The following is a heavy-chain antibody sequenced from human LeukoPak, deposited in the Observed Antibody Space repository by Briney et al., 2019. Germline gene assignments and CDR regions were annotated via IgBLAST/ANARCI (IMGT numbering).Heavy chain of an antibody. D-gene: IGHD5-12*01. J-gene: IGHJ4*02. CDR1: GFTFSSFT. Sequence: GGSLRLSCATSGFTFSSFTMNWVRQAPGKGLEWVSTISDGSRDTHYAGSVKGRFTISRDDSQNIVYLQMDSLRAEDTALYYCTTRLRNHFDYWGQGTQVTVSS. V-gene: IGHV3-23*01. CDR2: ISDGSRDT. CDR3: TTRLRNHFDY.